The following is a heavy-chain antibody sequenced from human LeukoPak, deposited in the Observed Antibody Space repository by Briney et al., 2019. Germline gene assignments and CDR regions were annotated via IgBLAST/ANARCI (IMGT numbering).Heavy chain of an antibody. D-gene: IGHD4-23*01. CDR3: AREEPYGGNYFDY. Sequence: SVKVSCKASGGTFSSYAISWVRQAPGQGLEWMGGIIPIFGTANYAQKFQGRVTMTRDTSTSTVYMELSSLRSEDTAVYYCAREEPYGGNYFDYWGQGTLVTVSS. CDR1: GGTFSSYA. J-gene: IGHJ4*02. V-gene: IGHV1-69*05. CDR2: IIPIFGTA.